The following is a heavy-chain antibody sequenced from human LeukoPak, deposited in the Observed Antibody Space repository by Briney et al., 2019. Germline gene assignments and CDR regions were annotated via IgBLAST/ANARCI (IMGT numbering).Heavy chain of an antibody. CDR1: GGSFSGYY. D-gene: IGHD6-6*01. CDR2: INHSGST. J-gene: IGHJ5*02. CDR3: ARAGVSIAALNWFDP. Sequence: SETLSLTCAVYGGSFSGYYWSWIRQPPGKGLEWSGEINHSGSTNYNPSLKSRVTISVDTSKNQFSLKLSSVTAADTAVYYCARAGVSIAALNWFDPWGQGTLVTVSS. V-gene: IGHV4-34*01.